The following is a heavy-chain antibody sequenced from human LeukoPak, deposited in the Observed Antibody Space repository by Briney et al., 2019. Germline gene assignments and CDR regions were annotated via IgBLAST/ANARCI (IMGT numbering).Heavy chain of an antibody. CDR3: ARYRWLRYSFDY. Sequence: ASVKVSCKAFGYTFTSNYMHWVRQAPGQGPEWMGVISPSGGSTTYAQKFQGRVTLTRDMSTSTDYLELSSLRSEDTAVYYCARYRWLRYSFDYWGQGTLVTVSS. V-gene: IGHV1-46*01. CDR2: ISPSGGST. J-gene: IGHJ4*02. D-gene: IGHD5-12*01. CDR1: GYTFTSNY.